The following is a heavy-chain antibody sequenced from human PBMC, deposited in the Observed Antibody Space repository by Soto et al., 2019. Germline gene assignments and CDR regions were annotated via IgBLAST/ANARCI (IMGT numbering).Heavy chain of an antibody. CDR3: ARARYYYGSGQYYFAY. V-gene: IGHV3-13*01. J-gene: IGHJ4*02. CDR1: GFTFSSYD. Sequence: GGSLRLSCAASGFTFSSYDMHWVRQATGKGLEWVSAIGTAGDTYYPGSVKGRFTISRENAKNSLYLQMNSLRAGDTVVYYCARARYYYGSGQYYFAYCGQGTLVTVSS. CDR2: IGTAGDT. D-gene: IGHD3-10*01.